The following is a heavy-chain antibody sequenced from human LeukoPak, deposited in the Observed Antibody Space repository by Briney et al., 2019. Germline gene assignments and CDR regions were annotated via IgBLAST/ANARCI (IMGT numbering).Heavy chain of an antibody. D-gene: IGHD1-26*01. CDR2: IYYSGSI. CDR3: ARGGSYCSD. Sequence: SETQSLTCTVSGGSFSPYYWTWIRQPPGKGLEWIGYIYYSGSINYNPSLKSRVTISVDTSKNQFSLKLKSVTAADTAVYYCARGGSYCSDWGQGTLVTVSS. V-gene: IGHV4-59*01. CDR1: GGSFSPYY. J-gene: IGHJ4*02.